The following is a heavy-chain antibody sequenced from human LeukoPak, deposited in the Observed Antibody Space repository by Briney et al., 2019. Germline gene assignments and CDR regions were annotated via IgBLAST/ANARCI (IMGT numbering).Heavy chain of an antibody. CDR1: GFTFSSYW. CDR3: ARTGRRLDY. J-gene: IGHJ4*02. D-gene: IGHD6-6*01. V-gene: IGHV3-7*05. Sequence: GGSLRLSCVASGFTFSSYWMTWVRQAPGKGLEWVANIKEDGSENSYVASVKGRFTISRDNAKNSLYLQMNSLRAEDTAVYYCARTGRRLDYWGQGTLVTVSS. CDR2: IKEDGSEN.